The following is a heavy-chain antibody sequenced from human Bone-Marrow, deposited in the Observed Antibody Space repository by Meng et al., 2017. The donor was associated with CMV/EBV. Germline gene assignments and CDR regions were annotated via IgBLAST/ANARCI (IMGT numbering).Heavy chain of an antibody. J-gene: IGHJ5*02. CDR1: GYTFPSYG. D-gene: IGHD3-9*01. CDR3: ARGSLTGYYNVMNWFDP. V-gene: IGHV1-2*02. Sequence: ASVKVSCKASGYTFPSYGICWVRQAPGQGLEGMGWISAYSGGTNYAQKFQGRVTMTRDTSISTAYMEPSRLSSDDTAVYYCARGSLTGYYNVMNWFDPWGQGTLVTVSS. CDR2: ISAYSGGT.